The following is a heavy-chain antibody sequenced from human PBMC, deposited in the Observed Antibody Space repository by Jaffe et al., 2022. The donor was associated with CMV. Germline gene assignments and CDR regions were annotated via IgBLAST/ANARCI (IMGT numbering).Heavy chain of an antibody. V-gene: IGHV3-74*03. Sequence: EVQLMESGGGLVQPGGSLRLSCAASGFTFSSCWMHWVREAPGKGLVWISRINGDGSSIKYADSVKGRFTISRDNAKNTLYLQMNSLRAEDTAVYYCAREGPHVFDWLFSNGWFKGTKSGAQGTLVTVSS. CDR3: AREGPHVFDWLFSNGWFKGTKS. CDR1: GFTFSSCW. D-gene: IGHD3-9*01. J-gene: IGHJ4*02. CDR2: INGDGSSI.